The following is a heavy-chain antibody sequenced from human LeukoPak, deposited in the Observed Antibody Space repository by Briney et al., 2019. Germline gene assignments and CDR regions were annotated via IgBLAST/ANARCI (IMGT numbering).Heavy chain of an antibody. CDR1: GFTFSNYA. J-gene: IGHJ4*02. Sequence: GGSLRPSCAASGFTFSNYAMYWVRQAPGKGLEYISAISSNGGSTYYADSVKGRFTISRDNSKNTLYLQMSSLRSEDTAVYYCVKNGVYTSGWCGGYFDYWGQGTLVTVSS. CDR2: ISSNGGST. CDR3: VKNGVYTSGWCGGYFDY. V-gene: IGHV3-64D*08. D-gene: IGHD6-19*01.